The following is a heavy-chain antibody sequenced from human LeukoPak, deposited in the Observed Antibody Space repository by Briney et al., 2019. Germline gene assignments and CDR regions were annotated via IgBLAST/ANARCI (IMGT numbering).Heavy chain of an antibody. V-gene: IGHV1-69*13. Sequence: SVKVSCKASGGTFSSYAVSWVRQAPGQGLEWMGGIIPIFGTANYAQKFQGRVTITADESTSTAYMELSSLRSEDTAVYYCARSNEYSSPEGDAFDIWGQGTMVTVSS. CDR2: IIPIFGTA. CDR1: GGTFSSYA. J-gene: IGHJ3*02. D-gene: IGHD6-6*01. CDR3: ARSNEYSSPEGDAFDI.